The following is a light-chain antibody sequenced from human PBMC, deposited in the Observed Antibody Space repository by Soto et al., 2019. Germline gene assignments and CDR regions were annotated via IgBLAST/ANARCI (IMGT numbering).Light chain of an antibody. CDR3: SSYTSSSTYV. CDR1: TSDVGAYNF. V-gene: IGLV2-14*01. CDR2: EVS. J-gene: IGLJ1*01. Sequence: QSVLTQPASVSGSPGQSITISCTRTTSDVGAYNFVSWYQQHPGKAPKLMIYEVSNRPSGVSDRFSGSKSGNTASLTISGLQAEDEADYYCSSYTSSSTYVFGTGTKVTVL.